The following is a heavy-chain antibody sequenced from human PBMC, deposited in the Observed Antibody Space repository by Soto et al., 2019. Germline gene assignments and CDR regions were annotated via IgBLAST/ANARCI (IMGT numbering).Heavy chain of an antibody. CDR3: AGFRSSRSGFDY. D-gene: IGHD6-6*01. V-gene: IGHV4-4*02. CDR2: IYYSGST. Sequence: LSLTCAVSGGSISSGYWWSWVRQSPGKGLEWIGEIYYSGSTNYNPSLKSRVTISVDKSKNQFSLKVSSVTAADTAMYYCAGFRSSRSGFDYWGQGTLVTVSS. J-gene: IGHJ4*02. CDR1: GGSISSGYW.